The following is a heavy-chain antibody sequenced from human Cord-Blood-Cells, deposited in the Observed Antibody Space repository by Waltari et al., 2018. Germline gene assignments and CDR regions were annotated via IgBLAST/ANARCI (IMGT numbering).Heavy chain of an antibody. J-gene: IGHJ6*02. CDR2: INPNSGGT. CDR1: GYTFTGYY. CDR3: ARALDTAMVGVYYYYGMDV. D-gene: IGHD5-18*01. V-gene: IGHV1-2*02. Sequence: QVQLVQSGAEVKKPGASVKVSCKAPGYTFTGYYMHWVRQAPGQGLEWMGWINPNSGGTNYAQKFQGRVTMTRDTSISTAYMELSRLRSDDTAVYYCARALDTAMVGVYYYYGMDVWGQGTTVTVSS.